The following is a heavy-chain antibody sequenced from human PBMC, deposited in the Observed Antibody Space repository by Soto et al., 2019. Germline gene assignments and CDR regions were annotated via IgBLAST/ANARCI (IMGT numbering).Heavy chain of an antibody. CDR3: ARHPPIAVAAIDY. CDR2: IYYSGST. CDR1: GGSISSSSYY. D-gene: IGHD6-19*01. V-gene: IGHV4-39*01. Sequence: QLQLQESGPGLVKPSETLSLTCTVSGGSISSSSYYWGWIRQPPGKGLEWIGTIYYSGSTYYNPSLKTRVPLSVNTSKNQFSLKLSSVTAADAAMYCCARHPPIAVAAIDYCGQGTLVIVSS. J-gene: IGHJ4*02.